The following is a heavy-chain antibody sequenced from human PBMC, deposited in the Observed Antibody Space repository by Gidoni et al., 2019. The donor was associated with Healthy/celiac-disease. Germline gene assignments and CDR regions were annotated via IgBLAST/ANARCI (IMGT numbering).Heavy chain of an antibody. CDR2: INHSGST. CDR3: ARGKQWLTWFDP. CDR1: GGSFSGYY. Sequence: QVQLQQWGAGLLKPSETLSLTCAVYGGSFSGYYWSWIRQPPGKGLEWIGEINHSGSTNYNPSLKSRVTISVDTSKNQFSLKLSSVTAADTAVYYCARGKQWLTWFDPWGQGTLVTVSS. J-gene: IGHJ5*02. D-gene: IGHD6-19*01. V-gene: IGHV4-34*01.